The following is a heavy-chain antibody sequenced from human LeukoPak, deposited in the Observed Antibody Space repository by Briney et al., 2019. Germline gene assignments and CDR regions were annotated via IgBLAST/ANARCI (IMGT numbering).Heavy chain of an antibody. CDR2: INHSGST. CDR3: ARSRGSSSRAFDI. J-gene: IGHJ3*02. V-gene: IGHV4-34*01. CDR1: GGSFSGYY. Sequence: SETLSLTCAVYGGSFSGYYWSWIRQPPGKGREWIGEINHSGSTNYNPSLKSRVTISVDTSKNQFSLKLSSVTAADTAVYYCARSRGSSSRAFDIWGQGTMVTVSS. D-gene: IGHD6-6*01.